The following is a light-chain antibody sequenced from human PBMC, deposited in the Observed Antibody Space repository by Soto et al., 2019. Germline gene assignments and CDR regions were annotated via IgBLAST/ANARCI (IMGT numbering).Light chain of an antibody. CDR3: SSYTSSSLVV. CDR2: EVS. CDR1: SSDVGGYNY. Sequence: QSALTQPASVSGSPGQSITISCTGTSSDVGGYNYVSWYQQHPGKAPKLMIYEVSNRPSGVSNRFSGSKSGNTASLTISGLKDADEADYYCSSYTSSSLVVFGGGTKLTVL. V-gene: IGLV2-14*01. J-gene: IGLJ2*01.